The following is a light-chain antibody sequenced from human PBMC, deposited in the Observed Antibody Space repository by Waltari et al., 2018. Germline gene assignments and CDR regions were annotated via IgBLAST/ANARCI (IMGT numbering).Light chain of an antibody. Sequence: EIVLTQSPATLSLSPGQRATLPCRASQSVSTKLAWYQQKPGQAPRLLIYDASNRATGIPARFRGRGSGTDFTLIISSLDPEDFALYYCQQRSNWPPMYTFGQGTKVEIK. J-gene: IGKJ2*01. V-gene: IGKV3-11*01. CDR3: QQRSNWPPMYT. CDR2: DAS. CDR1: QSVSTK.